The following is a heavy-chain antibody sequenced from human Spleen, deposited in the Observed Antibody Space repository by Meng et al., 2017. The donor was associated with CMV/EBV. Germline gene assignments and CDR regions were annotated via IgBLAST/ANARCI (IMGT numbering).Heavy chain of an antibody. CDR1: GFSFYSFT. J-gene: IGHJ4*02. CDR3: AKELEYQLLYGYFDY. CDR2: ISSDGNSQ. Sequence: GGSLRLSCAASGFSFYSFTIHFVRQAPGKGLEWLADISSDGNSQHYTDSVKGRFTISRDNSKNTLYLQMNSLRAEDTAVYYCAKELEYQLLYGYFDYWGQGTLVTVSS. V-gene: IGHV3-30*04. D-gene: IGHD2-2*02.